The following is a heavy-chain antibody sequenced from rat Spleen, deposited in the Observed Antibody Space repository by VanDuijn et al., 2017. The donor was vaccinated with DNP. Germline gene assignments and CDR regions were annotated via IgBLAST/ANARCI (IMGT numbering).Heavy chain of an antibody. CDR1: GITFSDHN. V-gene: IGHV5-7*01. CDR2: ISYDGSST. CDR3: ARLIGWDYFDY. Sequence: EVQLVESGGGLVQPGRSLKLSCVVSGITFSDHNMAWVRQAPTKGLVWVASISYDGSSTYYRDSVKGRFTISRDNAKSTLYLQMDSLRFEDTATYYCARLIGWDYFDYWGQGVMVTVSS. J-gene: IGHJ2*01.